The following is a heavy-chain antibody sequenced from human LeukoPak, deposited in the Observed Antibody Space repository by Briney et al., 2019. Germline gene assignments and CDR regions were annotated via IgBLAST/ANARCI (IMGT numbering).Heavy chain of an antibody. D-gene: IGHD2-2*01. CDR3: ARGPPSTRYCSSTSCYLVC. CDR1: GFTFSSYW. V-gene: IGHV3-7*03. J-gene: IGHJ4*02. CDR2: IKQDGSEK. Sequence: GGSLRLSCAASGFTFSSYWMSWVRQAPGKGLELVANIKQDGSEKYYVDSVKGRFTISRDNAKNSLYLQMNSLRAEDTAVYYCARGPPSTRYCSSTSCYLVCWGQGTLVTVSS.